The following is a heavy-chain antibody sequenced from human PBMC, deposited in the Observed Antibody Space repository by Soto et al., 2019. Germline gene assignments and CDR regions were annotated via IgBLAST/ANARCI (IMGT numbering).Heavy chain of an antibody. CDR1: GDSFSSYY. J-gene: IGHJ6*03. CDR3: IRDLAAADDCSTTNCYGDFYYYMDV. CDR2: INPSGGST. D-gene: IGHD2-2*01. V-gene: IGHV1-46*03. Sequence: QVQLVQSGAEVKKPGASVKVSCKVSGDSFSSYYMHWVRQAPGQGLEWMGIINPSGGSTSYAQKFQGRVTMTRDTSTSTVNMVLSSLRSEDTAVYYCIRDLAAADDCSTTNCYGDFYYYMDVWGRGTTVTVSS.